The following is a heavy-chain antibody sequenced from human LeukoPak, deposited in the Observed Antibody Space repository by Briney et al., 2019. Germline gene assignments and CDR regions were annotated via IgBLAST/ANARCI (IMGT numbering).Heavy chain of an antibody. D-gene: IGHD3-22*01. V-gene: IGHV4-61*02. CDR1: GGSISSGSYY. CDR2: IYTSGST. J-gene: IGHJ4*02. CDR3: ARGNSRIYYYDSSGPKYFFDY. Sequence: SETLSLTCTVSGGSISSGSYYWSWIRQPAGKGLEWIGRIYTSGSTNYNPSLKSRVTISVDTSKNQFSLKLSSVTAADTAVYYCARGNSRIYYYDSSGPKYFFDYWGQGTLVTVSS.